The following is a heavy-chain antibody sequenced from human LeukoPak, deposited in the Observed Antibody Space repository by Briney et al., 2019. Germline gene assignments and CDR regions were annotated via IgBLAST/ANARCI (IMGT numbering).Heavy chain of an antibody. CDR1: GLTFSSYG. CDR2: IWYDGSNK. Sequence: PGGSLRLSCRAWGLTFSSYGMHWVRQAPGKGVEWVAVIWYDGSNKYYADSVKGRFTISRDNSQNTLYLQMNRLRAEDTAVYYCAKDIAAWIYDSSGPDYWGQGTLVTVSS. V-gene: IGHV3-33*06. D-gene: IGHD3-22*01. CDR3: AKDIAAWIYDSSGPDY. J-gene: IGHJ4*02.